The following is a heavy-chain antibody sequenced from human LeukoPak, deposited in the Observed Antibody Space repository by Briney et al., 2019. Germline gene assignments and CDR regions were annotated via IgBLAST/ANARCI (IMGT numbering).Heavy chain of an antibody. CDR3: ARQVEYSSSYYYYYMDV. D-gene: IGHD6-6*01. J-gene: IGHJ6*03. Sequence: GGSLRLSCAVSGFTVSGNYMSWVRQAPGKGLEWVSYISSSGSTIYYADSVKGRFTVSRDNAKNSLYLQMNSLRAEDTAVYYCARQVEYSSSYYYYYMDVWGKGTTVTVSS. V-gene: IGHV3-11*04. CDR2: ISSSGSTI. CDR1: GFTVSGNY.